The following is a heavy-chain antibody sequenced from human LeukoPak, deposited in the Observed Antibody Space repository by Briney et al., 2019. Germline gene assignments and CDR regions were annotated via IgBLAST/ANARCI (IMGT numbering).Heavy chain of an antibody. Sequence: SGGSLRLSCATSGFNFITYGMHWVRQAPGKGPEWVAFIRYDGSNKYYADSVKGRFTISRHNSKNTLYLEMNSLRAEDRAVYYCAKDSRGYSYGYQIDYWGQGTLVTVSS. D-gene: IGHD5-18*01. CDR3: AKDSRGYSYGYQIDY. CDR2: IRYDGSNK. V-gene: IGHV3-30*02. J-gene: IGHJ4*02. CDR1: GFNFITYG.